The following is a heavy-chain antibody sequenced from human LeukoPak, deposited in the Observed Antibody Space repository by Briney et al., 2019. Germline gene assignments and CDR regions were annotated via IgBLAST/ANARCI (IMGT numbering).Heavy chain of an antibody. CDR2: INNDGSST. CDR1: GFTFSSYW. V-gene: IGHV3-74*01. D-gene: IGHD6-13*01. J-gene: IGHJ5*02. Sequence: TGGSLRLSCAASGFTFSSYWMHWVRQAPGKGLVWVSRINNDGSSTSYADSVKGRFTISRDNAKNTLYLQMNSLRAEDTAVYYCARPTKEGCSWYWWFDPWGQGTLVTVSS. CDR3: ARPTKEGCSWYWWFDP.